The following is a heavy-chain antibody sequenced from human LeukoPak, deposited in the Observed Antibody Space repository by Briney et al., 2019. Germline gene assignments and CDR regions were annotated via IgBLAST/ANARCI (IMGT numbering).Heavy chain of an antibody. CDR3: AKDGSSPPEFRFDP. CDR1: GFAFNNYA. D-gene: IGHD6-13*01. CDR2: ISGTGGTT. Sequence: PGGSLRLSCAASGFAFNNYAMTWVRQTPGKGLEWVSLISGTGGTTYYADSVKGRFTISRDNSKNTLYLQMNSLTAEDSALYYCAKDGSSPPEFRFDPWGQGTLVTVSS. V-gene: IGHV3-23*01. J-gene: IGHJ5*02.